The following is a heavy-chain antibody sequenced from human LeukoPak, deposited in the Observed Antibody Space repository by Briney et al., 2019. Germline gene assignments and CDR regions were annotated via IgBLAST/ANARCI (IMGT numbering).Heavy chain of an antibody. Sequence: GGSLRLSCAASGFTFSNYGMHWVRQAPGKGLEWAAFIRFDGTSKYYADSVKGRFTISRDNSENTLYLQMNSLRAEDTAVYYCAKGPWLAYPYYFDYWGQGTLVTVSS. J-gene: IGHJ4*02. CDR1: GFTFSNYG. CDR2: IRFDGTSK. CDR3: AKGPWLAYPYYFDY. V-gene: IGHV3-30*02. D-gene: IGHD6-19*01.